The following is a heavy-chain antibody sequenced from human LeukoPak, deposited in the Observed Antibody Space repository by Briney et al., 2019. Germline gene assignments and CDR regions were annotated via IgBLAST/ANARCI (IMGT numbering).Heavy chain of an antibody. D-gene: IGHD3-22*01. CDR2: ISSSSSYI. V-gene: IGHV3-21*01. Sequence: PGGSLRLSCAASGFTFSSYSMNWVRQAPGKGLELVSSISSSSSYIYYADSVKGRFTISRDNAKNSLYLQMNSLRAEDTAVYYCARENYYDSSGLPDFDYWGQGTLVTVSS. CDR3: ARENYYDSSGLPDFDY. J-gene: IGHJ4*02. CDR1: GFTFSSYS.